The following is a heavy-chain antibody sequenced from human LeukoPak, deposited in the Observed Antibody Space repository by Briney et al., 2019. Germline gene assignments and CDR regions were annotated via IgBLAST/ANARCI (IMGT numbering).Heavy chain of an antibody. CDR1: GFTFSSYS. CDR2: ISSSSSYI. J-gene: IGHJ6*02. Sequence: GGSLRLSCAASGFTFSSYSMNWVRQAPGKGLEWVSSISSSSSYIYYADSVKGRFTISRDNAKNSLYLQMNSLRAEDTAVYYCARVVYYDFWSGYPYYYYGMDVWGQGTTVTVSS. CDR3: ARVVYYDFWSGYPYYYYGMDV. D-gene: IGHD3-3*01. V-gene: IGHV3-21*01.